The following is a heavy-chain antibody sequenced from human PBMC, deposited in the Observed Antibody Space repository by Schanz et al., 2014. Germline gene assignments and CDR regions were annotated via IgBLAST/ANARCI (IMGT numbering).Heavy chain of an antibody. D-gene: IGHD1-7*01. V-gene: IGHV3-21*02. J-gene: IGHJ4*02. CDR3: AMGGYQLHH. Sequence: EVQLVESGGGLVKPGGSLRLSCAASGFTFSTYYMNWVRQAPGKGLEWVSSISSSSSYISYADSVKGRFTISRVNAKNSLYLQMNSLRAEDTAVYYCAMGGYQLHHWGQGTLVTVSS. CDR2: ISSSSSYI. CDR1: GFTFSTYY.